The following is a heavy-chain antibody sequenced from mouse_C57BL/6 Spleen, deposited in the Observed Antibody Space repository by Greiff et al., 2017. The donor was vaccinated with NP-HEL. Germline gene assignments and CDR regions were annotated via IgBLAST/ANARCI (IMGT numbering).Heavy chain of an antibody. J-gene: IGHJ3*01. V-gene: IGHV10-1*01. CDR2: IRSKSNNYAT. CDR3: VRVGWFAD. Sequence: EVKLMESGGGLVQPKGSLKLSCAASGFSFNTYAMNWVRQAPGKGLEWVARIRSKSNNYATYYADSVKDRFTISRDDSESMLYLQMNNLKTEDTAMYYWVRVGWFADWGQGTLVTVSA. CDR1: GFSFNTYA.